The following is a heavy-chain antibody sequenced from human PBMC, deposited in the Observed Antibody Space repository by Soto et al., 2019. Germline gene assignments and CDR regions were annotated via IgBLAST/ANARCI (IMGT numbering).Heavy chain of an antibody. V-gene: IGHV3-33*01. CDR1: GFTFSTDV. D-gene: IGHD1-26*01. CDR2: IWYDGSNI. CDR3: ARDSGSYYFEY. J-gene: IGHJ4*02. Sequence: HPGGSLRLSCAASGFTFSTDVMHWVRQAPGKGLEWVALIWYDGSNIYYADSVKGRFTISRDNSKNTLYLEMNSLRAEDTAVYYCARDSGSYYFEYWGQGTLVTVSS.